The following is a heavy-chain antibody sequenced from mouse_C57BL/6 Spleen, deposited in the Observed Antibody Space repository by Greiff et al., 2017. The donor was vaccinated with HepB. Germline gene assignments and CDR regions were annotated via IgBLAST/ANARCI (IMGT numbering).Heavy chain of an antibody. CDR3: TRDHVSYPMDY. Sequence: EVMLVESGEGLVKPGGSLKLSCAASGFTFSSYAMSWVRQTPEKRLEWVAYISSGGDYIYYADTVKGRFTISRDNARNTLYLQMSSLKSEDTAMYYCTRDHVSYPMDYWGQGTSVTVSS. CDR1: GFTFSSYA. CDR2: ISSGGDYI. J-gene: IGHJ4*01. V-gene: IGHV5-9-1*02.